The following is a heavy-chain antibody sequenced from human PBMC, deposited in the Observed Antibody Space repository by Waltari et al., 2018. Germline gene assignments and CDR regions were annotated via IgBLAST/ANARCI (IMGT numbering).Heavy chain of an antibody. CDR3: ARDDGGDMATIPFDY. D-gene: IGHD2-21*02. CDR2: IYYSGST. V-gene: IGHV4-59*01. J-gene: IGHJ4*02. Sequence: QVQLQESGPGLVKPSETLSLTCTVSGGSISSYYWSWIRQPPGKGLEWIGYIYYSGSTNYNPSLKRRVTISVDTSKNQFSLKLSSVTAADTAVYYCARDDGGDMATIPFDYWGQGTLVTVSS. CDR1: GGSISSYY.